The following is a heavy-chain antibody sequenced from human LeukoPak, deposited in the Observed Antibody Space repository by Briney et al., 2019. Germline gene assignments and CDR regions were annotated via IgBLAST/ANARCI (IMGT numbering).Heavy chain of an antibody. CDR2: IYSSGST. CDR1: GGSISGYY. CDR3: AKALSMTTVGYFQH. D-gene: IGHD4-17*01. V-gene: IGHV4-59*01. J-gene: IGHJ4*02. Sequence: PSETLSLTCTVSGGSISGYYWSWIRQSPGKGLEWIGYIYSSGSTNSNPSLKSRLTMSVDTSKKQFSLKLSSVTAADTAVYYCAKALSMTTVGYFQHWGQGTLVTVSS.